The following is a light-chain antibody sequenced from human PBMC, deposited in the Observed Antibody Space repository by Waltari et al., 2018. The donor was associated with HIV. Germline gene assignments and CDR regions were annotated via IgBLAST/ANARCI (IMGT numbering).Light chain of an antibody. Sequence: QSVLTQPPSASGTPGQSVTIPCSGTSSNIGTNYVYWYQQFPGTAPKLLIHRNNKRPSGVPDRFSGSKSGTSASLAISGLRSDDEADYYCAAWDDTLTVVFGGGTKLTVL. V-gene: IGLV1-47*01. CDR2: RNN. CDR3: AAWDDTLTVV. CDR1: SSNIGTNY. J-gene: IGLJ2*01.